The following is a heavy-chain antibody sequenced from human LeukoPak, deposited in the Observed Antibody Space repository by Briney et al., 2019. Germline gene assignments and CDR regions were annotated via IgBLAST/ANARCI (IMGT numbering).Heavy chain of an antibody. CDR3: ARDYYDSSGYYYPL. V-gene: IGHV4-4*07. CDR2: IYTSGGT. CDR1: GGSISSYY. J-gene: IGHJ4*02. Sequence: SETLSLTCTVSGGSISSYYWSWIRQPAGKGLEWIGRIYTSGGTNYNPSLKSRVTMSIDTSKNQFSLKLSSVTAADTAVYYCARDYYDSSGYYYPLWGQGTLVTGSS. D-gene: IGHD3-22*01.